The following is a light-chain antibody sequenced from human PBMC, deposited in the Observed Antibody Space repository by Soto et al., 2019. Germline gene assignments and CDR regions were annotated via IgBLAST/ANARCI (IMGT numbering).Light chain of an antibody. CDR1: GSDVGSSNR. J-gene: IGLJ3*02. V-gene: IGLV2-18*02. CDR2: EVS. CDR3: SSYTSSNTFV. Sequence: QSALTQPPSVSGSPGQSVTLSCTGTGSDVGSSNRVSWYQQPPGTAPKLMIYEVSNRPSGVPDRFSGSKSGNTASLTISGLQAEDEADYYCSSYTSSNTFVFGGGTKVTVL.